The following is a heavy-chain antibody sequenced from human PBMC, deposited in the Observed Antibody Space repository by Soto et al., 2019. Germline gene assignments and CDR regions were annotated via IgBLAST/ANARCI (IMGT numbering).Heavy chain of an antibody. D-gene: IGHD5-12*01. Sequence: SQTLSLTCAISGDSVSSNSAAWNWIRQSPSRGLEWLGRTYYRSKWYNDYAVSVKSRITINPDTSKNQFSLQLNSVTPEDTAVYYRARSMAPEIVTGGSGGFDIWGQGTMVTVSS. CDR3: ARSMAPEIVTGGSGGFDI. CDR2: TYYRSKWYN. CDR1: GDSVSSNSAA. J-gene: IGHJ3*02. V-gene: IGHV6-1*01.